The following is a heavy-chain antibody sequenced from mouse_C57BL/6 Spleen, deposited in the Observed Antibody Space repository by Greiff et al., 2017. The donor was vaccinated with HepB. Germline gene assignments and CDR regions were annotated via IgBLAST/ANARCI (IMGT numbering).Heavy chain of an antibody. J-gene: IGHJ4*01. CDR1: GYTFTEYT. CDR2: FYPGSGSI. V-gene: IGHV1-62-2*01. D-gene: IGHD2-4*01. Sequence: VQRVESGAELVKPGASVKLSCKASGYTFTEYTIHWVKQRSGQGLEWIGWFYPGSGSIKYNEKFKDKATLTADKSSSTVYMELSRLTSEDSAVYFCARHEAVYYDYDDEGAMDYWGQGTSVTVSS. CDR3: ARHEAVYYDYDDEGAMDY.